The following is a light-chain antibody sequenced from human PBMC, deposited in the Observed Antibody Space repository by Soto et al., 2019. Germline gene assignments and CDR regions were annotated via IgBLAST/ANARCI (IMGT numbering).Light chain of an antibody. CDR2: DAS. V-gene: IGKV1-33*01. CDR1: QDISKF. CDR3: QHFANLPMT. J-gene: IGKJ5*01. Sequence: DIQMTQSPSSLSASVGDRVSFTCQASQDISKFLNWYQHKPGQAPSLLIYDASKSQFGVPSRFSGSGSGTDFTLTISSLQPQDIATYYCQHFANLPMTFGQGTRLEIK.